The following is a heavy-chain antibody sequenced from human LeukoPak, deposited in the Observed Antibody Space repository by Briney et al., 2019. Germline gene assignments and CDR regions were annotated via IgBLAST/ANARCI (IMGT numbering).Heavy chain of an antibody. Sequence: QPGGPLNPSFEAPESTLRGNTMSGAPKPPGKGLDWAQVIRSDGTTAYADSVKGRFTISRDTSRNTLYLQMNSLRAEDTAVYYCAREFLFRDGYNHGFDYWGQGALVTVSS. CDR1: ESTLRGNT. CDR2: IRSDGTT. J-gene: IGHJ4*02. D-gene: IGHD5-24*01. V-gene: IGHV3-53*01. CDR3: AREFLFRDGYNHGFDY.